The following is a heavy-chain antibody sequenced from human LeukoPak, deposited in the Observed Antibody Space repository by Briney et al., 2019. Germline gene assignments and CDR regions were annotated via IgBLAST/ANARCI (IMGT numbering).Heavy chain of an antibody. CDR2: IYYSGST. Sequence: WETLSLTCSVSGGSINSYYWSWIRQSPGKRLEWIGYIYYSGSTNYNPSLKSRVTISGDTSKNQFSLKLSSVTAADTAVYYCARHVWLQPFDYWGQASLASVSS. J-gene: IGHJ4*01. V-gene: IGHV4-59*08. CDR3: ARHVWLQPFDY. CDR1: GGSINSYY. D-gene: IGHD3-9*01.